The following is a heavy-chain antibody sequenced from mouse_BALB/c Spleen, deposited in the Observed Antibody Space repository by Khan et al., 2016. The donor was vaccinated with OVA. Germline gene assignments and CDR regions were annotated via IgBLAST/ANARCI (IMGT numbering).Heavy chain of an antibody. D-gene: IGHD2-1*01. CDR2: IDPSTDYT. V-gene: IGHV1-7*01. J-gene: IGHJ3*01. Sequence: VELVDSGAELAKSGASVKMSSKASAYTFTAYWVHCVKQSPRMGLEWIGYIDPSTDYTEYNQRFKDKATLTTDISFSTAYMRRSSLTSEYSTVYYSARVGLYGIFAYCALGTLVTVSA. CDR1: AYTFTAYW. CDR3: ARVGLYGIFAY.